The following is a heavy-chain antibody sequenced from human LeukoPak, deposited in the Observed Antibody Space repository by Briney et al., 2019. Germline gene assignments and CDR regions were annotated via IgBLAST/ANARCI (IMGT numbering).Heavy chain of an antibody. CDR2: ISSSSSYI. CDR3: ARDGPYCSSTSCYTGAFDI. Sequence: PGGSLRLSCAASGFTFSSYSMNWVRQAPGKGLEWVSSISSSSSYIYYADSVKGRFTISRDNAKNSLYLQMNSLRAEDTAVYYCARDGPYCSSTSCYTGAFDIWGQGTMVTVSS. J-gene: IGHJ3*02. CDR1: GFTFSSYS. V-gene: IGHV3-21*01. D-gene: IGHD2-2*02.